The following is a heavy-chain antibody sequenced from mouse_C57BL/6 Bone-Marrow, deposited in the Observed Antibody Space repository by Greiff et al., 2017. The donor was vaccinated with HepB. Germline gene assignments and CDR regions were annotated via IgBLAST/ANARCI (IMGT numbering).Heavy chain of an antibody. CDR3: ARGGIYYYGSSYGFAY. CDR2: ISDGGSYT. Sequence: EVHLVESGGGLVKPGGSLKLSCAASGFTFSSYAMSWVRQTPEKRLEWVATISDGGSYTYYPDTVKGRFTISRDNAKNNLYLQMSHLKSEDTAMYYCARGGIYYYGSSYGFAYWGQGTLVTVSA. D-gene: IGHD1-1*01. CDR1: GFTFSSYA. V-gene: IGHV5-4*01. J-gene: IGHJ3*01.